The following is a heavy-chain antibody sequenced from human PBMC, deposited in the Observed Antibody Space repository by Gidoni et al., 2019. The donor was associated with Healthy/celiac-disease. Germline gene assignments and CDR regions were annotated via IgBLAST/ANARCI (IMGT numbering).Heavy chain of an antibody. J-gene: IGHJ4*02. D-gene: IGHD6-13*01. V-gene: IGHV1-69*01. Sequence: QVQLVQSGAEVKKPGSSVKVSCKASGGTFSSYAISWVQQAPGQGLEWMGGIIPILGTATSERKSQGRVTITADESTSTAYMELSSLRSEDTAVYYCARDSGYSSSWYGGWGQGTLVTVSS. CDR3: ARDSGYSSSWYGG. CDR2: IIPILGTA. CDR1: GGTFSSYA.